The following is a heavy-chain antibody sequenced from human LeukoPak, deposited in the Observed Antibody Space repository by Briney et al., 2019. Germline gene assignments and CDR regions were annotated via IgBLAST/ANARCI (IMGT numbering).Heavy chain of an antibody. J-gene: IGHJ4*02. CDR2: ISSSSSTI. D-gene: IGHD3-10*01. CDR3: ARDKSFSSLLLTYGSGSYPDY. V-gene: IGHV3-48*01. CDR1: GFTFSSYS. Sequence: GGSLRLSCAASGFTFSSYSMNWVRQAPGKGLEWVSYISSSSSTIYYADSVKGRFTISRDNAKNSLYLQMNSLRAEDTAVCYCARDKSFSSLLLTYGSGSYPDYWGQGTLVTVSS.